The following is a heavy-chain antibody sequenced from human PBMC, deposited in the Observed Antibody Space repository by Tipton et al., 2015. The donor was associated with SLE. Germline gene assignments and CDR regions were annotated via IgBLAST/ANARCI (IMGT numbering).Heavy chain of an antibody. CDR3: ARDRGGVTMTFDY. Sequence: SLRLSCAASGFTFSSYAMHWVRQAPGKGLEYVSAISGNGGSTYYANSVKGRFTISRDNSKNTLYLQMGSLRAEDMAVYYCARDRGGVTMTFDYWGQGTLVTVSS. J-gene: IGHJ4*02. V-gene: IGHV3-64*01. D-gene: IGHD3-22*01. CDR1: GFTFSSYA. CDR2: ISGNGGST.